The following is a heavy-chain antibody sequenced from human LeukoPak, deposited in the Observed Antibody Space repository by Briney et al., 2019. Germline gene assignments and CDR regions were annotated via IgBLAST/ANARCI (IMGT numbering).Heavy chain of an antibody. CDR1: GYPFYTYG. CDR2: ISVYNGNT. CDR3: ARDGVPAAADY. Sequence: ASVKVSCKASGYPFYTYGISWVRQAPGQGLEWMGWISVYNGNTNYAQKLQGRLTLTTDTSTSSAYMELRSLRSDDTAVYYCARDGVPAAADYWGQGTLVTVSS. D-gene: IGHD2-2*01. V-gene: IGHV1-18*01. J-gene: IGHJ4*02.